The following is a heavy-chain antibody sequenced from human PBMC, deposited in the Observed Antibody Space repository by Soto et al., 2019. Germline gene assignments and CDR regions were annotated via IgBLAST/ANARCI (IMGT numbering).Heavy chain of an antibody. J-gene: IGHJ4*02. D-gene: IGHD6-13*01. Sequence: SETLSLTCTVSGGSISSSSYYWGYNRHPPGKGLEWIGCIHYSGSTYYNPSLRSRVTSSLDTSRNQFSLKVSSVTAANTAEYYCARRRFTSTWPSYFDYWGRGTPVTVSS. CDR3: ARRRFTSTWPSYFDY. V-gene: IGHV4-39*01. CDR2: IHYSGST. CDR1: GGSISSSSYY.